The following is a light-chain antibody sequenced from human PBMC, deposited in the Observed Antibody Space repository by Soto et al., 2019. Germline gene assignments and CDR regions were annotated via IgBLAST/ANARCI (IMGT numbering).Light chain of an antibody. CDR2: AAS. CDR3: QQYYSYPRT. Sequence: DIQMTQSRSTLSASVGDRVTITCRASQSISSWLAWYQQKPGKAPKLLIYAASTLQSGVPSRFSGSGSGTDFTLTISCLQSEDFATYYCQQYYSYPRTFGQGTKVDIK. CDR1: QSISSW. J-gene: IGKJ1*01. V-gene: IGKV1-5*01.